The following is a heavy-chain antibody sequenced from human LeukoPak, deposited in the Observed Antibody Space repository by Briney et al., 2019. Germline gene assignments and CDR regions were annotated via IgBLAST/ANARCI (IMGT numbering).Heavy chain of an antibody. J-gene: IGHJ5*02. CDR2: IYHSGST. Sequence: PSETLSLTCAVSGGSISSSNWWSWVRQPPGKGLECIGEIYHSGSTNYNPSLKSRVTISVDKSKNQFSLKLSSVTAADTAVYYCAAVPAGVSGWFDPWGQGTLVTVSS. CDR3: AAVPAGVSGWFDP. V-gene: IGHV4-4*02. D-gene: IGHD2-2*01. CDR1: GGSISSSNW.